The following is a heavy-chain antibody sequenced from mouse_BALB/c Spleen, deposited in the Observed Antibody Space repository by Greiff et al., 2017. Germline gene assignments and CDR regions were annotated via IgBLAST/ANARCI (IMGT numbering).Heavy chain of an antibody. J-gene: IGHJ4*01. CDR3: ARSDIYDGYYDAMDY. V-gene: IGHV5-17*02. Sequence: EVKVVESGGGLVKPGGSLKLSCAASGFTFSSFGMHWVRQAPEKGLEWVAYISSGSSTIYYADTVKGRFTISRDNPKNTLFLQMTSLRSEDTAMYYCARSDIYDGYYDAMDYWGQGTSVTVSS. CDR2: ISSGSSTI. D-gene: IGHD2-3*01. CDR1: GFTFSSFG.